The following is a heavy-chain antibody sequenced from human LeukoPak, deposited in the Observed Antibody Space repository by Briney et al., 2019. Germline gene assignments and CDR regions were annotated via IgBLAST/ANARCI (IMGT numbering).Heavy chain of an antibody. Sequence: PSETLSLTCAVYGGSFSGYYWSWIRQPPGKGLEWIGEINHSGNTNYNPSLKSRVTISVDTSKNQFSLKLSSVTAADTAVYYCARLARVGYCSGGSCRYFQHWGQGTLVTVSS. J-gene: IGHJ1*01. CDR2: INHSGNT. CDR1: GGSFSGYY. CDR3: ARLARVGYCSGGSCRYFQH. D-gene: IGHD2-15*01. V-gene: IGHV4-34*01.